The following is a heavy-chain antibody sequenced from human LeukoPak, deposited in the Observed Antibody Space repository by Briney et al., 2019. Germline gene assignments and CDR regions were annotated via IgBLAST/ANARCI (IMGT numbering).Heavy chain of an antibody. Sequence: PGGSLRLSCAASGFTFSSYWMSWVRQAPGKGLEWVANIKQDGSEKYYVDSVKGRFTISRDNAKNSLYLQMNSLRAEDTAVYYCARILGYCSSTSCYTRDNWFDPWGQGTLVTVSS. CDR2: IKQDGSEK. CDR3: ARILGYCSSTSCYTRDNWFDP. V-gene: IGHV3-7*01. CDR1: GFTFSSYW. D-gene: IGHD2-2*02. J-gene: IGHJ5*02.